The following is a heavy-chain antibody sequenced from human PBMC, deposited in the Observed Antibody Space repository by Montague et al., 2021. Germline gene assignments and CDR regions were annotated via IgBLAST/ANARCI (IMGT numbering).Heavy chain of an antibody. V-gene: IGHV4-39*01. CDR1: GVSIRTSSYY. CDR3: ARRGGALDAFDI. CDR2: IFYRGST. D-gene: IGHD4-17*01. J-gene: IGHJ3*02. Sequence: SETLSLTCTVSGVSIRTSSYYWGWIRQPPGKGLDWIGRIFYRGSTYYNPSLQSRVTISVDTSKNQFSLTLSSVTAADTAVYYCARRGGALDAFDIWGQGTMVTVSS.